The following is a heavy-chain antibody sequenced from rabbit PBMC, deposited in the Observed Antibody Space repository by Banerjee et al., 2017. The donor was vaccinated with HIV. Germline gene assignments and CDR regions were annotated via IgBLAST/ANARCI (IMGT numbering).Heavy chain of an antibody. J-gene: IGHJ4*01. CDR3: ARGITRYAGYGHATALDYFNL. Sequence: QEQLEESGGGLVKPGGTLTLTCKASGIDFSSGYDMCWVRQAPGKGLEWIACIYAGVSGSTYYASWAKGRFTISKTSSTTVTLQMTSLTAADTATYFCARGITRYAGYGHATALDYFNLWGPGTLVTVS. D-gene: IGHD7-1*01. V-gene: IGHV1S45*01. CDR1: GIDFSSGYD. CDR2: IYAGVSGST.